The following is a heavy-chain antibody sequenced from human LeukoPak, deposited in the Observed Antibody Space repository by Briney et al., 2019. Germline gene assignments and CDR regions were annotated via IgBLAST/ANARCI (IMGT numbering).Heavy chain of an antibody. V-gene: IGHV1-69*13. CDR3: ARGVVPVAIDLRVGNWFDP. Sequence: PLASVKVSCKASGGTFSSYAISWVRQAPGQGLEWMGGIIPIFGTANYAQKFQGRVTITADESTSTAYMELSSLRSEDTAVYYCARGVVPVAIDLRVGNWFDPWGQGTLVTVSS. D-gene: IGHD2-2*02. CDR2: IIPIFGTA. J-gene: IGHJ5*02. CDR1: GGTFSSYA.